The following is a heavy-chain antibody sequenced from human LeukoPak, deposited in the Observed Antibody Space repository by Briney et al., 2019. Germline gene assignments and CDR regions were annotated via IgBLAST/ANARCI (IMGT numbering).Heavy chain of an antibody. J-gene: IGHJ4*02. CDR2: ISYDGSNK. V-gene: IGHV3-30*18. CDR3: AKDRGYSYGWVDY. CDR1: GFLFSIYD. D-gene: IGHD5-18*01. Sequence: GSSLRLSCAPWGFLFSIYDTHGVRQAPGKGLEWVAVISYDGSNKYYADSVKGRFTISRDNSKNTLYLQMNSLGAEDTAVYYCAKDRGYSYGWVDYWGEGTLVTVSS.